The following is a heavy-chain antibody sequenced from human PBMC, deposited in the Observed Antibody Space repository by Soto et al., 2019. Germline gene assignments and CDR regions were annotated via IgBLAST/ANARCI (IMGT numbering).Heavy chain of an antibody. Sequence: PGGSLRLSCSASGFIFSKYGMHWGRQAPGKGLEWVAVISYDGSNKYYAESVKGRFIISRDKSENTLYLQMNSLRAEDTALYYCAKDLGSGKPYYYYAMDVWGQGTTVTVSS. CDR3: AKDLGSGKPYYYYAMDV. CDR1: GFIFSKYG. J-gene: IGHJ6*02. CDR2: ISYDGSNK. V-gene: IGHV3-30*18. D-gene: IGHD3-10*01.